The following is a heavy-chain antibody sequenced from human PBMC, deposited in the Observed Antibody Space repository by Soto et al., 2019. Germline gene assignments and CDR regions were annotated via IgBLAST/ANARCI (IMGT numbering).Heavy chain of an antibody. Sequence: SAPLSLAGTGACGSISSCSYCWDWIRQPPGEGLEWIVSIYYTVSTYYNPSRKVRGTISVYTSKNQYSLTLSSVTAADTAVYYCARQRRYYYDSSGYPDYWGQGTLVTVSS. J-gene: IGHJ4*02. D-gene: IGHD3-22*01. CDR2: IYYTVST. CDR3: ARQRRYYYDSSGYPDY. V-gene: IGHV4-39*01. CDR1: CGSISSCSYC.